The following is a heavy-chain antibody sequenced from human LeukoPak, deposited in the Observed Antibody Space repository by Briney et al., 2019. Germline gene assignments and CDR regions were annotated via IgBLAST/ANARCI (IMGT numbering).Heavy chain of an antibody. CDR1: GFTFSSYA. CDR2: ISSNGGST. Sequence: GGSLRLSCAASGFTFSSYAMHWVRQAPGKGLEYVSAISSNGGSTYYANSVKGRFTISRDNSKNTLYLQMGSLRAEDMAVYYCARGDGYNLSYYYYMDVWGKGTTVTVSS. D-gene: IGHD5-24*01. J-gene: IGHJ6*03. V-gene: IGHV3-64*01. CDR3: ARGDGYNLSYYYYMDV.